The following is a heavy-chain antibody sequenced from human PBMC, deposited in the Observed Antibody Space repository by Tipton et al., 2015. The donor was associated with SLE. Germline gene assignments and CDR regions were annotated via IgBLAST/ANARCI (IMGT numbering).Heavy chain of an antibody. J-gene: IGHJ3*02. D-gene: IGHD5-12*01. CDR1: GGSLSGYW. Sequence: TLSLTCTVYGGSLSGYWWSWIRLSPGKGLEWIGEIYPTGRTDYNPSLMSRVTISEATSKNQFSLTLTSVTAADTALYYCAGGGVATMGGYAFEIWGQGTMVTVSS. CDR2: IYPTGRT. CDR3: AGGGVATMGGYAFEI. V-gene: IGHV4-34*01.